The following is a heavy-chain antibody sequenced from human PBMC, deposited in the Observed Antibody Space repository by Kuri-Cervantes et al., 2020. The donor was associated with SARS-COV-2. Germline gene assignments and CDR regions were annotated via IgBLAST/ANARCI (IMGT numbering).Heavy chain of an antibody. CDR3: ARAKMGFLEWDNWFDP. Sequence: SQTLSLTCAVSGGSISSSNWWSWVRQPPGKGLEWIGEIYHSGSAYYNPSLKSRVTISVDTSKNQFSLKLSSVTAADTAVYYCARAKMGFLEWDNWFDPWGQGTLVTVFS. V-gene: IGHV4-4*02. D-gene: IGHD3-3*01. CDR1: GGSISSSNW. CDR2: IYHSGSA. J-gene: IGHJ5*02.